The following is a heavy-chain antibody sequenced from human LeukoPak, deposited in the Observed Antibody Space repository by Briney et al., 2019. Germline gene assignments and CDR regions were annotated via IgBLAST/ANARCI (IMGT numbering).Heavy chain of an antibody. CDR2: ISGSGGST. CDR1: GFTFNSYA. J-gene: IGHJ4*02. Sequence: GSLRLSCAASGFTFNSYAMSWVRQAPGKGLEWVSGISGSGGSTYYGDSVKGRFTISRDNSKNTLYLQLNSLRTDDTAVYYWAKRGIVVARSFDYWGQGTLVTVSS. CDR3: AKRGIVVARSFDY. V-gene: IGHV3-23*01. D-gene: IGHD6-19*01.